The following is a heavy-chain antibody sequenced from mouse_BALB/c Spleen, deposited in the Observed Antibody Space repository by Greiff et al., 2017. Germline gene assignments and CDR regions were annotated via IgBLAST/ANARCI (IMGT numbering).Heavy chain of an antibody. V-gene: IGHV5-17*02. CDR2: ISSGSSTI. CDR1: GFTFSSFG. CDR3: ARGGLRREGAMDY. D-gene: IGHD2-2*01. Sequence: DVMLVESGGGLVQPGGSRKLSCAASGFTFSSFGMHWVRQAPEKGLEWVAYISSGSSTIYYADTVKGRFTISRDNPKNTLFLQMTSLRSEDTAMYYCARGGLRREGAMDYWGQGTSVTVSS. J-gene: IGHJ4*01.